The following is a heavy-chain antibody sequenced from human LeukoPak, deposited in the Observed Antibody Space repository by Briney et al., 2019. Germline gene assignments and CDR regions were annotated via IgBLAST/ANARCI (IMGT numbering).Heavy chain of an antibody. CDR3: ARFTYYGILTGSYNWFDP. CDR1: GGSISSYY. V-gene: IGHV4-59*01. D-gene: IGHD3-9*01. CDR2: IYYSGST. Sequence: SETLSLTCTVSGGSISSYYWSWIRQPPGKGLEWIGYIYYSGSTNYNPSLKSRVTISVDTSKNQFSLKLSSVTAADTAVYYCARFTYYGILTGSYNWFDPWGQGTLVTVSS. J-gene: IGHJ5*02.